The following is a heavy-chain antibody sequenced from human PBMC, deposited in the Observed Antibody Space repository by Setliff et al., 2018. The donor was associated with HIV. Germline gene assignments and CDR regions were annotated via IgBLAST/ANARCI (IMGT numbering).Heavy chain of an antibody. Sequence: GGSLRLSCAASGFTFSSYSMNWVRQAPGKGLEWVSYISSSSSTIYYADSVKGRFTISRDNAKNSLYLQMNSLRAEDTAVYYCARGQFRLRPDSLDLWGQGTLVTVSS. CDR3: ARGQFRLRPDSLDL. D-gene: IGHD2-21*01. J-gene: IGHJ3*01. V-gene: IGHV3-48*01. CDR1: GFTFSSYS. CDR2: ISSSSSTI.